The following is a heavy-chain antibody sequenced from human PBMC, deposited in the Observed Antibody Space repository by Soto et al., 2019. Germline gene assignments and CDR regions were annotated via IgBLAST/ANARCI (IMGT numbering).Heavy chain of an antibody. CDR3: AKEAGDH. D-gene: IGHD3-10*01. CDR2: IIPMFGIK. CDR1: GCTFNTYA. Sequence: AVKVSCKTSGCTFNTYALTWVRQAPGQGLEWIGGIIPMFGIKNVAQRFQGRVTLNADDSMTTAYMEMTSLSSDDTGVYYCAKEAGDHWGQGTLVTVSS. J-gene: IGHJ4*02. V-gene: IGHV1-69*13.